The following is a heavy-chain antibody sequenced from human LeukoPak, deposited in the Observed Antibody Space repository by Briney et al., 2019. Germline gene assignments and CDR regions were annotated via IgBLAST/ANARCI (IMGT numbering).Heavy chain of an antibody. V-gene: IGHV1-69*13. CDR3: AKARNSDYRFGFDI. CDR1: GGTFSSYA. D-gene: IGHD4-11*01. Sequence: AASVKVSCKASGGTFSSYAISWVRQAPGQGLEWMGGIIPIFGTANYAQKFQGRVTITADESTSTAYMELSSLRAEDTAVYYCAKARNSDYRFGFDIWGQGTMVTVSS. CDR2: IIPIFGTA. J-gene: IGHJ3*02.